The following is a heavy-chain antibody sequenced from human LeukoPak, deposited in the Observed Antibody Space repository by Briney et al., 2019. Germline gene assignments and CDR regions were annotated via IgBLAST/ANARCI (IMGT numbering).Heavy chain of an antibody. CDR1: GFTFSSYG. CDR2: IRYDGSNK. J-gene: IGHJ6*03. D-gene: IGHD6-13*01. Sequence: RGSLRLSCAASGFTFSSYGMHWVRQAPGKGLEWVAFIRYDGSNKYYADSVKGRFTISRDNSKNTLYLQMNSLRAEDTAVYYCAKDATGYSSSWYAYYYYYYMDVWGKGTTVTISS. CDR3: AKDATGYSSSWYAYYYYYYMDV. V-gene: IGHV3-30*02.